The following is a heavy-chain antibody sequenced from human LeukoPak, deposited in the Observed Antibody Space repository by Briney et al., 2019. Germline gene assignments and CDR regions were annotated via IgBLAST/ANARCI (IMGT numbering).Heavy chain of an antibody. J-gene: IGHJ4*02. CDR1: GYTFTGYY. CDR2: INPNSGGT. D-gene: IGHD2-21*02. CDR3: ARGSPIVVVTAISQPFDY. Sequence: ASVKVSCKASGYTFTGYYMHWVQQAPGQGLEWMGWINPNSGGTNYAQKFQGRVTMTRDTSISTAYMELSRPRSDDTAVYYCARGSPIVVVTAISQPFDYWGQGTLVTVSS. V-gene: IGHV1-2*02.